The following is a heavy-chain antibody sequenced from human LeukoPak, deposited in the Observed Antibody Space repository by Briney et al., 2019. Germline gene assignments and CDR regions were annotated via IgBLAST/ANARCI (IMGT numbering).Heavy chain of an antibody. CDR1: GFIFSNYW. Sequence: GGSLRLSCAASGFIFSNYWMTWVRQAPGKGLEWVANIRPDGSEIHYVDAVKGRFTISRDSAKNSMGLQMNSLRTEDTAVYFCARSDRSGYWDYWGQGTLVTVSS. CDR3: ARSDRSGYWDY. J-gene: IGHJ4*02. CDR2: IRPDGSEI. V-gene: IGHV3-7*01. D-gene: IGHD3-22*01.